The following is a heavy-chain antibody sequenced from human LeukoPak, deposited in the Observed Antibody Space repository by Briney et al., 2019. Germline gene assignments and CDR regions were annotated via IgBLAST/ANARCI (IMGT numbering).Heavy chain of an antibody. J-gene: IGHJ3*02. CDR3: ARASRVIGDAFDI. Sequence: SETLSFTCAVYGGSFSGYYWSWIRQPPGNGLEWIGEINHSGSTNYNPSLKSRVTISVDTSKNQFSLKLSSVTAADTAVYYCARASRVIGDAFDIWGQGTMATVSS. CDR1: GGSFSGYY. CDR2: INHSGST. V-gene: IGHV4-34*01. D-gene: IGHD3-16*02.